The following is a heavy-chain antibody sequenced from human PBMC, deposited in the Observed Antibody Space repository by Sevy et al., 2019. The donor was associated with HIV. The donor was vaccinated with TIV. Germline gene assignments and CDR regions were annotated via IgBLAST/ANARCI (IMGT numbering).Heavy chain of an antibody. J-gene: IGHJ3*02. Sequence: GGSLRLSCAASGFSFSWYWMSWVRQTPEKGLEWVANIKQDGSEKNYVDSVKGRFIISRDNAKNSLYLQMNSLRVEDTAVYYCASKGDSRRDDAFDTWGQGTMVTVSS. CDR2: IKQDGSEK. V-gene: IGHV3-7*01. CDR1: GFSFSWYW. CDR3: ASKGDSRRDDAFDT. D-gene: IGHD2-21*01.